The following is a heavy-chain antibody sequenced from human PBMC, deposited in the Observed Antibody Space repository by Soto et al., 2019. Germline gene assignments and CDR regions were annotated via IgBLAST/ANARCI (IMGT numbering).Heavy chain of an antibody. Sequence: SETRSLTCAVYGGSFSGYYWSWIRQPPGKGLEWIGEINHSGSTNYNPSLKSRVTISVDTSKNQFSLKLSSVTAADTAVYYCARGRGTGYSSSWYGGNYYYGMDVWGQGTTVTVSS. D-gene: IGHD6-13*01. CDR1: GGSFSGYY. V-gene: IGHV4-34*01. CDR2: INHSGST. CDR3: ARGRGTGYSSSWYGGNYYYGMDV. J-gene: IGHJ6*02.